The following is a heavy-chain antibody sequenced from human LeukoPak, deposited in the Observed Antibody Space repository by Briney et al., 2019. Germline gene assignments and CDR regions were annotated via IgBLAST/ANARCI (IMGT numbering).Heavy chain of an antibody. Sequence: PSETLSLTCAVSGGSISSGGYSWSWIRQPPGKGLEWIGYIYHSGSTYYNPSLKSRVTISVDRSKNQFSLELSSVTAADTAVYYYARGYDTPFFDYWGQGTLVTVSS. CDR1: GGSISSGGYS. CDR2: IYHSGST. D-gene: IGHD3-22*01. CDR3: ARGYDTPFFDY. V-gene: IGHV4-30-2*01. J-gene: IGHJ4*02.